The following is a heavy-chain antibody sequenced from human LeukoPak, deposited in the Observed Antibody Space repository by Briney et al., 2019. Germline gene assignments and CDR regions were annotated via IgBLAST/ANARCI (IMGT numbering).Heavy chain of an antibody. J-gene: IGHJ6*03. Sequence: HPGGSLRLSCAASGFTFDVYAMHWVRQAPGKGLEWVSLISWDGGSTYYADSVKGRFTISRDNSKNSLYLQMNSLRAEDTALYYCAKGAYCSSTSCYSGLGYYYMDVWGKGTTVTVSS. CDR3: AKGAYCSSTSCYSGLGYYYMDV. D-gene: IGHD2-2*01. V-gene: IGHV3-43D*03. CDR2: ISWDGGST. CDR1: GFTFDVYA.